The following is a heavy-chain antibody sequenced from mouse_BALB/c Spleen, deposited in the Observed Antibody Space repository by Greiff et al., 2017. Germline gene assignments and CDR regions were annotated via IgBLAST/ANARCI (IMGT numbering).Heavy chain of an antibody. CDR1: GYTFTSYD. CDR2: IYPGDGST. J-gene: IGHJ2*01. Sequence: SGPELVKPGALVKISCKASGYTFTSYDINWVKQRPGQGLEWIGWIYPGDGSTKYNEKFKGKATLTADKSSSTAYMQLSSLTSENSAVYFCARTKGRYFDYWGQGTTLTVSS. D-gene: IGHD2-3*01. V-gene: IGHV1S33*01. CDR3: ARTKGRYFDY.